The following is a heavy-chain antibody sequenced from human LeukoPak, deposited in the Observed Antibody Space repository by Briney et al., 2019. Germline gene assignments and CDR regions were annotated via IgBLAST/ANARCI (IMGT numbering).Heavy chain of an antibody. J-gene: IGHJ4*02. CDR3: AREAPDGFPDY. V-gene: IGHV4-61*01. D-gene: IGHD5-24*01. CDR2: IYYSGST. CDR1: GGSIFSSNSY. Sequence: SETLSLTCTVSGGSIFSSNSYWSWIRQPPGKGLEWIGYIYYSGSTNYNPSLKSRVTISVDTSKNQFSLKLSSVTAADTAVYYCAREAPDGFPDYWGQGTLVTVSS.